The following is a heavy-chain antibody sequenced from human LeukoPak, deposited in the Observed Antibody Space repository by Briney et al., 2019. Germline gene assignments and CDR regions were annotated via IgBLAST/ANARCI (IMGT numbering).Heavy chain of an antibody. Sequence: GASVKVSCKASGYTFTSYYMHWVRQAPGQGLEWMGIINPSGGSTSYAQKFQGRVTMTRDTSTSTVYMELSSLRSEDTAVYYCATSNFNYYGSGSYFDYWGQGTLVTVSS. CDR1: GYTFTSYY. J-gene: IGHJ4*02. V-gene: IGHV1-46*01. CDR3: ATSNFNYYGSGSYFDY. CDR2: INPSGGST. D-gene: IGHD3-10*01.